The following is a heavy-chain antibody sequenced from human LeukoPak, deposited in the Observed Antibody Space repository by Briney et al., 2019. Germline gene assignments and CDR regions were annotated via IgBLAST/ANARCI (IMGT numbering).Heavy chain of an antibody. J-gene: IGHJ5*01. Sequence: GGSLRLSCAASGFTFSSYAMSWVRQAPGKGLEWVSSITGSSASTYYADSVKGRFTISRDNSKNTLYLQMNSLIAEDTAVYFCTRAGYSSGFDSWGQGTLVTVSS. CDR2: ITGSSAST. CDR3: TRAGYSSGFDS. CDR1: GFTFSSYA. D-gene: IGHD6-19*01. V-gene: IGHV3-23*01.